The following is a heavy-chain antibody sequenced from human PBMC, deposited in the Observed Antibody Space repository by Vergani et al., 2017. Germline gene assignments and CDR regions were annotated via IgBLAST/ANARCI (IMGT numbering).Heavy chain of an antibody. D-gene: IGHD6-6*01. CDR1: GGTFSSYA. CDR2: IIPIFGTA. CDR3: ARHNWGSSSFPDY. Sequence: QVQLVQSGAEVKKPGSSVKVSCKASGGTFSSYAISWVRQAPGQGLEWMGGIIPIFGTANYAQKFQGRVTITADKSTSTAYLQWSSLKASDTAMYDCARHNWGSSSFPDYWGQGTLVTVSS. V-gene: IGHV1-69*06. J-gene: IGHJ4*02.